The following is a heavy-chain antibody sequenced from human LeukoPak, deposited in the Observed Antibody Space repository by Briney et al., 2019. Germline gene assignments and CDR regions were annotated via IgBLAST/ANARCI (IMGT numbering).Heavy chain of an antibody. J-gene: IGHJ4*02. CDR2: IRYDGSNK. V-gene: IGHV3-30*02. CDR1: GFTFSSYG. CDR3: APVRVRGVIMPDY. D-gene: IGHD3-10*01. Sequence: GGSLRLPCAASGFTFSSYGMHWVRQAPGKGLEWVAFIRYDGSNKYYADSVKGRFTISRDNSKNTLYLQVNSLRAEDTAVYYCAPVRVRGVIMPDYWGQGTLVTVSS.